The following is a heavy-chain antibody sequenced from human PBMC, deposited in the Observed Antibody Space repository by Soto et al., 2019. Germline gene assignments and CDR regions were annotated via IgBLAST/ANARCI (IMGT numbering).Heavy chain of an antibody. D-gene: IGHD6-13*01. CDR2: NIPIVGIA. J-gene: IGHJ1*01. Sequence: QVQLVQSGAEVKKPGSSVKVSCKASGGTFSSYTISWVRQAPVQGLEWMGRNIPIVGIANYAQKFQGRVTINADKSTSTAYMELNSLRSEDTAVYYCAMSSWYSAAAEYFQHGGQGTLVTVSS. V-gene: IGHV1-69*02. CDR1: GGTFSSYT. CDR3: AMSSWYSAAAEYFQH.